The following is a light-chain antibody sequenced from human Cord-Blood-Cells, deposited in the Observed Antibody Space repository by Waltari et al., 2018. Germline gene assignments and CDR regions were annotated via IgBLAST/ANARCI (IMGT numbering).Light chain of an antibody. CDR3: QQRSNWPPLT. CDR1: QSVSSY. J-gene: IGKJ4*01. Sequence: EIVLTQSPATLSLSPGERATLSCRASQSVSSYLDWYQQKPGQAPRLLIYDASNRATGIPARFSVSGSGTDFTLTISSLEPEDFAVYYCQQRSNWPPLTFGGGTKVEIK. CDR2: DAS. V-gene: IGKV3-11*01.